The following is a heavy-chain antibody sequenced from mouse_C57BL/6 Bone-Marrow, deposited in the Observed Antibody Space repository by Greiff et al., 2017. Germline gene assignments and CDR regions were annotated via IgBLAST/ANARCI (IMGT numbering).Heavy chain of an antibody. D-gene: IGHD2-1*01. CDR3: ARRLYFFYAMDY. CDR1: GFTFSSYA. CDR2: ISDGGSYT. Sequence: EVQLLESGGGLVKPGGSLKLSCAASGFTFSSYAMSWVRQTPEKRLEWVATISDGGSYTYYPDNVKGRFTISRDNAKNNLYLQMSHLKSEDTAMYYCARRLYFFYAMDYWGQGTSVTVSS. J-gene: IGHJ4*01. V-gene: IGHV5-4*03.